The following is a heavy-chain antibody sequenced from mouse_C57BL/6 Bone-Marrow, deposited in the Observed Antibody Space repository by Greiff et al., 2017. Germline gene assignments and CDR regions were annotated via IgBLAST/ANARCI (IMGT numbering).Heavy chain of an antibody. V-gene: IGHV1-82*01. CDR1: GYAFSSSW. J-gene: IGHJ3*01. CDR2: IYPGDGDT. D-gene: IGHD4-1*01. CDR3: AREELGKAWFAY. Sequence: VQLQQSGPELVKPGASVKISCKASGYAFSSSWMNWVKQRPGQGLEWIGRIYPGDGDTNYNGKFKGKDTLTADKSSSTAYMQLSSLTSEDSAVYFCAREELGKAWFAYWGQGTLVTVSA.